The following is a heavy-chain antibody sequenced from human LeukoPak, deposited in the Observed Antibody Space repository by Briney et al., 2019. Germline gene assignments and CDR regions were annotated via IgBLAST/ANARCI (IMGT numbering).Heavy chain of an antibody. CDR2: IIPILGIA. Sequence: ASVKVSCKASGGTFSSYAISWVRQAPGQGLEWMGRIIPILGIANYAQKFQGRVTITADKSTSTAYMGLSSLRSEDTAVYYCARDFDWLYGYYFDYWGQGTLVTVSS. J-gene: IGHJ4*02. CDR1: GGTFSSYA. D-gene: IGHD3-9*01. CDR3: ARDFDWLYGYYFDY. V-gene: IGHV1-69*04.